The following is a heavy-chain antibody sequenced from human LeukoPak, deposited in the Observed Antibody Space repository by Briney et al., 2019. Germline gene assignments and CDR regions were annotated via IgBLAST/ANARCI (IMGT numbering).Heavy chain of an antibody. CDR3: ARVGGGSRGFDY. Sequence: GGSLRLSCAASGFTFSSYSMNWVRQAPGKGLEWVSYISSSGSTIYYADSVKGRFTISRDNSKNTLYLQMNSLRAEDTAVYYCARVGGGSRGFDYWGQGTLVTVSS. CDR1: GFTFSSYS. CDR2: ISSSGSTI. J-gene: IGHJ4*02. D-gene: IGHD2-15*01. V-gene: IGHV3-48*01.